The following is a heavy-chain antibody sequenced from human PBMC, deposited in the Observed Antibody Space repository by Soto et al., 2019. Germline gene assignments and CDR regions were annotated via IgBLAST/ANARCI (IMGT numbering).Heavy chain of an antibody. V-gene: IGHV4-39*01. D-gene: IGHD6-13*01. CDR1: GGSISSSRYY. J-gene: IGHJ6*02. CDR3: ARLRGGSSWYIPYYYYYGMDV. Sequence: PSETLSLTCTVSGGSISSSRYYWGWIRQPPGKGLEWIGSIYYSGSTYYNPSLKSRVTISVDTSKNQFSLKLRSVTAADTAVYYCARLRGGSSWYIPYYYYYGMDVWGQGTTVTVSS. CDR2: IYYSGST.